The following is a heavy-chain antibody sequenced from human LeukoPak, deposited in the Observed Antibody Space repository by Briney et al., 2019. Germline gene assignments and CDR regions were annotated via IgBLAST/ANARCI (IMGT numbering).Heavy chain of an antibody. CDR2: IYYSGST. D-gene: IGHD6-6*01. V-gene: IGHV4-59*01. J-gene: IGHJ6*02. CDR3: ARGEYSSSFNYYYYGMDV. Sequence: SETLSLTCTVSGGSISSYYWSWIRQPPGKGLEWIGYIYYSGSTNYNPSLKSRVTISVDTSKNQFSLKLSSVTAADTAVHYCARGEYSSSFNYYYYGMDVWGQGTTVTVS. CDR1: GGSISSYY.